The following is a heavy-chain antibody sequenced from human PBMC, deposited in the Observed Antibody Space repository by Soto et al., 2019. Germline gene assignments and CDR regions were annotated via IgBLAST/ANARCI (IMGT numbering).Heavy chain of an antibody. Sequence: QVQLVESGGGVVQPGRSLRLSCAASGYPFSSYGMHWVRQAPGKGLEWVAMTWYDGGNKYYADSVKGRFTISKDNSKNTVYLQTNSLRPEDTAVYYCVRDLNYYASGRYPHGMDVWGQGTTVTVSS. D-gene: IGHD3-10*01. CDR3: VRDLNYYASGRYPHGMDV. CDR1: GYPFSSYG. J-gene: IGHJ6*02. V-gene: IGHV3-33*01. CDR2: TWYDGGNK.